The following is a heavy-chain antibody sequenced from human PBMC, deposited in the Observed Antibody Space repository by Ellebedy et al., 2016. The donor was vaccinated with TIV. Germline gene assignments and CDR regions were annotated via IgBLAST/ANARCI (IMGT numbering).Heavy chain of an antibody. CDR2: IYHSGST. Sequence: SETLSLTCAVSGGSISRSNWWSWVRQPPGKGLEWIGEIYHSGSTNDNPSLKSRVIISVDKSKNQFSLKLSSVTAADTAVYYCARRYSSGSMDVWGQGTTVTVSS. V-gene: IGHV4-4*02. CDR3: ARRYSSGSMDV. J-gene: IGHJ6*02. CDR1: GGSISRSNW. D-gene: IGHD6-19*01.